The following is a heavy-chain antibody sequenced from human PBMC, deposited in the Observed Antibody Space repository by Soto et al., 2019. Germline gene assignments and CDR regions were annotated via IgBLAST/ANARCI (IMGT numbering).Heavy chain of an antibody. Sequence: LETLSLTCTVSGGSVSSGSYYWSWIRQPPGKGLEWIGYIYYSGSTNYNPSLKSRVTISVDTSKNQFSLKLSSVTAADTAVYYCARGFRSYYDSSGYYFSYWGQGTLVTVSS. D-gene: IGHD3-22*01. CDR3: ARGFRSYYDSSGYYFSY. CDR1: GGSVSSGSYY. J-gene: IGHJ4*02. CDR2: IYYSGST. V-gene: IGHV4-61*01.